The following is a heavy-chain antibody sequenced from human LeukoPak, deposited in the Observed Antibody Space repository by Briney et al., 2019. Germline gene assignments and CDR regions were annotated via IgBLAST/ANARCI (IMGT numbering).Heavy chain of an antibody. J-gene: IGHJ4*02. Sequence: SETLSLTCTVSGDSISSSSYYWDWIRQPPGKGLEWIGSIYYGGSTYYNPSLKSRVTISVDTSKNQFSLKLSSVTAADTAVYYCARLQYSGSVPAAPYWGQGTLVTVSS. D-gene: IGHD2-2*01. CDR1: GDSISSSSYY. CDR2: IYYGGST. CDR3: ARLQYSGSVPAAPY. V-gene: IGHV4-39*01.